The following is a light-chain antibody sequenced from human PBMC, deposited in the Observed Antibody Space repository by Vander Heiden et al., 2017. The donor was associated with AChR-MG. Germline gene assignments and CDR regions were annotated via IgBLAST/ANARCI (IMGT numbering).Light chain of an antibody. CDR3: QVWDNSGFVV. V-gene: IGLV3-21*02. CDR2: DDR. CDR1: NIAMQS. Sequence: SYVLTQPPSVSVAPGQAARITCGGNNIAMQSVHWYQQKPGQAPVLVVYDDRERPSGIPERFSGSDSGNTATLTISRVEAGDEADYFCQVWDNSGFVVFGGGTKLTGL. J-gene: IGLJ2*01.